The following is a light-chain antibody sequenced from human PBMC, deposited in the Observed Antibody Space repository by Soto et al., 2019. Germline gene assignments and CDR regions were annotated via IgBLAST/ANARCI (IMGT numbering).Light chain of an antibody. Sequence: QSALTQPPSASGSVGQSVTISCTGTSSDVGAYNYVSWYQQHPGKAPKLMIYEVSKRPSGVPDRFSGSKSGYTASLSVSWLQAEVEAGYYCSSHAGNNNSVFGTGTKLTVL. V-gene: IGLV2-8*01. CDR1: SSDVGAYNY. J-gene: IGLJ1*01. CDR3: SSHAGNNNSV. CDR2: EVS.